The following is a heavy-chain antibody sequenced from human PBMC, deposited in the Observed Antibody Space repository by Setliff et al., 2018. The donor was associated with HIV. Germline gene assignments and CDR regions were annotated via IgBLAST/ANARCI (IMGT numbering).Heavy chain of an antibody. Sequence: SETLSLTCTVSGGSISSGTYYWSWIRQPAGKGLEWIGRIYTSGSTNYNPSRKSRVTISVDTSKNQFSLKLSSVTAADAAVYYCARESYFYYFDYWGQGTLVTVSS. V-gene: IGHV4-61*02. J-gene: IGHJ4*02. D-gene: IGHD3-10*01. CDR2: IYTSGST. CDR3: ARESYFYYFDY. CDR1: GGSISSGTYY.